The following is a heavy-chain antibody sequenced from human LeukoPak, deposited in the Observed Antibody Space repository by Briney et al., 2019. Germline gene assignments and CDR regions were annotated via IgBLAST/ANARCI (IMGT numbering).Heavy chain of an antibody. CDR3: AKEGIGAAGRRFDC. CDR1: GFTFSSYA. CDR2: IANTGGNT. V-gene: IGHV3-23*01. J-gene: IGHJ4*02. Sequence: PGGSLRLSCAASGFTFSSYAMSWVRQAPGKGLQWVSSIANTGGNTYYADSVRGRFTISRDNSKNTLYLQMNSLRDEDTAVYYCAKEGIGAAGRRFDCWGQGTPVTVSS. D-gene: IGHD6-13*01.